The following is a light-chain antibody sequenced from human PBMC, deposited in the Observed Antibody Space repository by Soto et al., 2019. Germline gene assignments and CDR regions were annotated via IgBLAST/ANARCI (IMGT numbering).Light chain of an antibody. CDR1: QTVRGIY. CDR3: QQYYSTPLT. CDR2: GGS. Sequence: EIVLTQSPGTLSLSPGERATVSCRASQTVRGIYLAWYQQKPGQAPRLLIYGGSSRATGIPARFSGSGSGTDFTLTISSLQAEDVAVYYCQQYYSTPLTFGGGTKVDIK. J-gene: IGKJ4*01. V-gene: IGKV3-20*01.